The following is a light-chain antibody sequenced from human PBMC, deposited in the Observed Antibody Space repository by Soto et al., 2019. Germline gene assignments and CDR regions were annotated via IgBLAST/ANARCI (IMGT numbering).Light chain of an antibody. CDR2: QVT. J-gene: IGLJ1*01. CDR3: SLYISGSTYV. V-gene: IGLV2-14*01. Sequence: QSVLTQPASVSGSLGQSITISCTGTTRDIAGYNYISWYQQLPGKAPKLMIYQVTIRPSGISNRFSGSKSGNTASLTISGLQAEDEADYYCSLYISGSTYVFGTGTKLTVL. CDR1: TRDIAGYNY.